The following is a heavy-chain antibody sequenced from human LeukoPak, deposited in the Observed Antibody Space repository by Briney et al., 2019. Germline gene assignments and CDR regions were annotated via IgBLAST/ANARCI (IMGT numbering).Heavy chain of an antibody. CDR1: GFTFSSYW. J-gene: IGHJ3*02. Sequence: GGSLRLSCPASGFTFSSYWMSWVRQAPGKGLEWVANIKQDGSEKYYVDSVKGRFTISRGNAKNSMYLQMNSLRAEDTAVYYCARDRAFGGVIGAFDIWGQGTMVTVSS. D-gene: IGHD3-16*01. CDR2: IKQDGSEK. CDR3: ARDRAFGGVIGAFDI. V-gene: IGHV3-7*01.